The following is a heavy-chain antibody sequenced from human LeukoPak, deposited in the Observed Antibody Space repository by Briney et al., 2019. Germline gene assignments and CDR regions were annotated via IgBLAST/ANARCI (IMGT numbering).Heavy chain of an antibody. CDR3: ARDFGITWAQYYFDY. CDR1: GFTFSSHP. Sequence: GRSLRLSCAASGFTFSSHPMHWVRQAPGKGLEWVAVISFDGSHKYYADSVTGRFTISRDNSKNTLYLQMDSLRTDDTAMYYCARDFGITWAQYYFDYWGQGALVIVSS. V-gene: IGHV3-30*04. J-gene: IGHJ4*02. CDR2: ISFDGSHK. D-gene: IGHD3-10*01.